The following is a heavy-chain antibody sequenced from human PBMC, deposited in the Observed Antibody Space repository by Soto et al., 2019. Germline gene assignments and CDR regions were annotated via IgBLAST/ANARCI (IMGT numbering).Heavy chain of an antibody. CDR2: ISYDGSKK. Sequence: QVQLVESGGGVVQPGRSLRLSCAASGFTFSSYGMHWVRQAPGKGLEWVAVISYDGSKKYYADSVKGRFTISRDNSKNTLYLQMNSLRAEDTAVYYCAKEIPYDFWSGYLWFDPWGQGTLVTVSS. CDR1: GFTFSSYG. CDR3: AKEIPYDFWSGYLWFDP. V-gene: IGHV3-30*18. D-gene: IGHD3-3*01. J-gene: IGHJ5*02.